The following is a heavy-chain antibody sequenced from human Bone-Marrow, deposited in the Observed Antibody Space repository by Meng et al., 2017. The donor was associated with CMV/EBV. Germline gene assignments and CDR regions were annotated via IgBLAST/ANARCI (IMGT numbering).Heavy chain of an antibody. D-gene: IGHD2-2*02. CDR2: IRYDGSNK. CDR3: AREGAYCSSTSCYNDYYYYGMDV. J-gene: IGHJ6*01. V-gene: IGHV3-30*02. Sequence: GGSLRLSCAASGFTFSSYGMHWVRQAPGKGLEWVAFIRYDGSNKYYADSVKGRFTISRDNSKNTLYLQMNSLRAEDTAVYYCAREGAYCSSTSCYNDYYYYGMDVWGQGNTVNVSS. CDR1: GFTFSSYG.